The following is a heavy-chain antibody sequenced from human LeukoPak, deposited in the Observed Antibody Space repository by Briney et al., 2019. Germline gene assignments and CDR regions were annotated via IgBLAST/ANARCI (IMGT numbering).Heavy chain of an antibody. Sequence: PGGSLRLSCAASGFTFSSYEMNWVRQAPGKGLEWVSYISSSGSTIYYADSVKGRFTISRDNAKKSVYLQMNSLRVEDTAVYYCAKGHGSGSYNELGYWGPGSLVTVSS. D-gene: IGHD3-10*01. CDR1: GFTFSSYE. CDR3: AKGHGSGSYNELGY. V-gene: IGHV3-48*03. J-gene: IGHJ4*02. CDR2: ISSSGSTI.